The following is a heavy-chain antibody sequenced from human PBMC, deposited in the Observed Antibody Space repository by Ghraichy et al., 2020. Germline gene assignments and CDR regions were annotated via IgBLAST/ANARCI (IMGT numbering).Heavy chain of an antibody. D-gene: IGHD2-2*01. Sequence: GSLRLSCAASGFTFSNAWMSWVRQAPGKGLEWVGRIKSKTDGGTTDYAAPVKGRFTISRDDSKNTLYLQMNSLKTEDTAVYYCTTLTDPDIVVVPGKNWGQGTLVTVSS. CDR1: GFTFSNAW. V-gene: IGHV3-15*01. CDR2: IKSKTDGGTT. CDR3: TTLTDPDIVVVPGKN. J-gene: IGHJ4*02.